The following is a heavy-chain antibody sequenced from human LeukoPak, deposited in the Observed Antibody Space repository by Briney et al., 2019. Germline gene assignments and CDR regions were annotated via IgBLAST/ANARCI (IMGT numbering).Heavy chain of an antibody. CDR3: ARLPYYYYGMDV. CDR1: GGSISSYY. CDR2: IYYSGST. J-gene: IGHJ6*02. Sequence: SETLSLTCTVSGGSISSYYWSWIRQPPGKGLEWIGYIYYSGSTNYNPSLKSRVTISVDTSKNQFSLKLSSVTAADTAVYYCARLPYYYYGMDVWGQGTTVTVSS. V-gene: IGHV4-59*12.